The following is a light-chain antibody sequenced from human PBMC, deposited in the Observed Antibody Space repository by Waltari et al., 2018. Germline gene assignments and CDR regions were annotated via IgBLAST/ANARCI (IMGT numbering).Light chain of an antibody. CDR2: DTD. J-gene: IGLJ3*02. V-gene: IGLV7-46*01. CDR3: LLSLDDIRA. Sequence: QAEVTQEPSLTVSPGGTVTLTCGSSTGAVTSTHHPYWFLQKPGQLPRPLLYDTDNKHSWPPARFSGSLLGGKAALTLSGAQPEDEAVYYCLLSLDDIRAFGGGTKLTVL. CDR1: TGAVTSTHH.